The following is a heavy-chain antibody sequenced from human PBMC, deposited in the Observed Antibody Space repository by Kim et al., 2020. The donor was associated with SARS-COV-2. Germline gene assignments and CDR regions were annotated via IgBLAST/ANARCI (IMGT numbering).Heavy chain of an antibody. CDR1: GDTYSTYA. CDR3: ANPTGYMYV. V-gene: IGHV1-69*13. J-gene: IGHJ6*02. Sequence: SVKVSCKASGDTYSTYAITWVRQAPGQGLEWMGEIMPIFGTAKYAQNFQDRLNLTADGSTNTAYMQLSSLRSEDTAVYYCANPTGYMYVWGQGTRITVSS. CDR2: IMPIFGTA. D-gene: IGHD3-22*01.